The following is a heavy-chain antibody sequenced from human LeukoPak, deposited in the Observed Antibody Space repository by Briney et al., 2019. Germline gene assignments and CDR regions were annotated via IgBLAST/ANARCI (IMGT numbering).Heavy chain of an antibody. CDR3: ARDLPYCSSTSCYTLFDY. Sequence: GASVKVSCKASGYTFTSYDINWVRQATGQGLEWMGWMNPNSGNTGYAQKFQGRVTITRNTSISTAYMELSSLRSEDTAVHYCARDLPYCSSTSCYTLFDYWGQGTLVTVSS. D-gene: IGHD2-2*02. V-gene: IGHV1-8*03. CDR2: MNPNSGNT. CDR1: GYTFTSYD. J-gene: IGHJ4*02.